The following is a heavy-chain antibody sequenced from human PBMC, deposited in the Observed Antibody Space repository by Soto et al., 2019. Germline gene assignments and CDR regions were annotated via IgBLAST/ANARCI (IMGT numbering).Heavy chain of an antibody. CDR3: AKGLLAIVGTTLPRDAFNI. CDR2: ISHDGSYK. V-gene: IGHV3-30*18. D-gene: IGHD1-26*01. CDR1: GVSFTTYV. J-gene: IGHJ3*02. Sequence: PGGSLRLSCAASGVSFTTYVMHWVRQAPGKGLEWVAVISHDGSYKYYGDAVKGRFTISRDTSKNAVYLEMNSLRPEDTAVYYCAKGLLAIVGTTLPRDAFNIWGQGTMVTVSS.